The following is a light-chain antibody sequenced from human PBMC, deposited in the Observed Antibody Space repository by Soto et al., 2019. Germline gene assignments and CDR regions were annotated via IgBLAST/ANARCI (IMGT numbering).Light chain of an antibody. CDR3: QTYNGYSEA. CDR2: KAS. Sequence: DIRMTQSPSTLSASVGDRVTITCRASQIIRSYLAWYQQKSGTVPKLLIYKASTVESGVTSRFSGSGSGTELTLTISSLQSDDFATYYCQTYNGYSEALGQGTKVDIK. CDR1: QIIRSY. V-gene: IGKV1-5*03. J-gene: IGKJ1*01.